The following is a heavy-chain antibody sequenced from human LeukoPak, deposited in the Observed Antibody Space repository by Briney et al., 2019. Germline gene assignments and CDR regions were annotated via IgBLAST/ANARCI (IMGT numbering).Heavy chain of an antibody. CDR1: GGSISSGSYY. V-gene: IGHV4-61*02. CDR2: IYTSGST. Sequence: SETLSLTCIVSGGSISSGSYYWSWIRQPAGKGLEWIGRIYTSGSTNYNPSLKSRVTISVDTSKNQFSLKLSSVTAADTAVYYCARVQGDFWSGYSDVWGKGTTVTVSS. CDR3: ARVQGDFWSGYSDV. D-gene: IGHD3-3*01. J-gene: IGHJ6*04.